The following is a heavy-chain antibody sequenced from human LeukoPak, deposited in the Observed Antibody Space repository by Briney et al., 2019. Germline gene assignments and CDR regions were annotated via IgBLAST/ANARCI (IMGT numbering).Heavy chain of an antibody. D-gene: IGHD1-26*01. CDR2: ISISGGST. CDR3: AKGIKWELPFDY. J-gene: IGHJ4*02. V-gene: IGHV3-23*01. CDR1: GFTFSSYA. Sequence: GGSLRLSCAASGFTFSSYAMSWVRQAPGKGLEWVSAISISGGSTYYADTVKGRFTISRDNSKNTLYLQMNSLRAEDTAVYYCAKGIKWELPFDYWGQGTLVTVSS.